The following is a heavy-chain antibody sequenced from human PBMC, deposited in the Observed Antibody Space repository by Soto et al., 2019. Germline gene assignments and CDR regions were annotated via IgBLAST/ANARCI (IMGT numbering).Heavy chain of an antibody. CDR2: ISDDGGKK. CDR3: AMDWKDEYWYFAL. Sequence: QVHLVESGGGVVQPGRSLRLSCAASGFTFSSYAMHWVRQAPGKGLEWVTVISDDGGKKYYADSVKGRFTISRDNSKNKLYLKMNTLRPGDTAVYYCAMDWKDEYWYFALGGRGTLVIVSS. D-gene: IGHD1-1*01. V-gene: IGHV3-30-3*01. J-gene: IGHJ2*01. CDR1: GFTFSSYA.